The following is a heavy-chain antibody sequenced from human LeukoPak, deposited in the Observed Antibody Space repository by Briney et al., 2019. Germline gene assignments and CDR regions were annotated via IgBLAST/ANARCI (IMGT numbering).Heavy chain of an antibody. CDR3: AREFGMGVILD. J-gene: IGHJ4*02. CDR2: ISSSGSTI. V-gene: IGHV3-11*04. CDR1: GFTVSGDY. D-gene: IGHD3-16*01. Sequence: GGSLRLSCAVSGFTVSGDYMSWVRQAPGKGLEWVSYISSSGSTIYYADSVKGRFTISRDNAKNSLYLQMNSLRAEDTALYYCAREFGMGVILDWGQGTLVTVSS.